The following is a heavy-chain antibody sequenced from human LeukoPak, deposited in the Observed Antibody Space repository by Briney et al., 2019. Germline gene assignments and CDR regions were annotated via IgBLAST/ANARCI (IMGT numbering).Heavy chain of an antibody. J-gene: IGHJ6*02. Sequence: GGSLRLSCAASGFTFSSYWMHWVRQAPGKGLVWVSRINSDGSSTSYADSVKGRFTISRDNAKNSLYPQMNSLRAEDTAVYSCARDCSGGSCYSGWGYYYGMDVWGHGTTVTVSS. CDR1: GFTFSSYW. CDR3: ARDCSGGSCYSGWGYYYGMDV. CDR2: INSDGSST. D-gene: IGHD2-15*01. V-gene: IGHV3-74*01.